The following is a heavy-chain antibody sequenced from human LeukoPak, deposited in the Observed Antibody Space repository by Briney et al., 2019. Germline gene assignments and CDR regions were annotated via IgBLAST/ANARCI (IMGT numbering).Heavy chain of an antibody. CDR3: ARSPSPFITIFGVVTKLYYFDY. Sequence: SETLSLTCTVSGGSISSSSYYWGWIRQPPGKGLEWIGSIYYSGGTYYNPSLKSRVTISVDTSKNQFSLKLSAVTAADTAVYYCARSPSPFITIFGVVTKLYYFDYWGQGTLVTVSS. CDR1: GGSISSSSYY. CDR2: IYYSGGT. D-gene: IGHD3-3*01. J-gene: IGHJ4*02. V-gene: IGHV4-39*01.